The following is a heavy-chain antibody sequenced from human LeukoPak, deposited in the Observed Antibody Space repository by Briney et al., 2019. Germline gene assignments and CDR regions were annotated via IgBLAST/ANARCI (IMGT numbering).Heavy chain of an antibody. CDR3: ARGAYGSYNWFDP. Sequence: SQTLSLTCAISGDSVSNSSAAWNWIRQSPSRGLEWLGRTYYRSKWYNDYAVSVKSRITINPDTSKNQFSLQLKSVTPDDTAVYYCARGAYGSYNWFDPWGQGALVTVSS. J-gene: IGHJ5*02. CDR1: GDSVSNSSAA. CDR2: TYYRSKWYN. D-gene: IGHD3-10*01. V-gene: IGHV6-1*01.